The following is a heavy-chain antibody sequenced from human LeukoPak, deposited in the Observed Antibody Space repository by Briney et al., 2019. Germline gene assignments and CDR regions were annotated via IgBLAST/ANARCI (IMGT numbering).Heavy chain of an antibody. Sequence: SETLSLTCTVSGGSMTSNNYYWGWIRQPPGKGLEWIGNIHYSGSTYYSSSLKNRVTISVDTSKNQFSLRLKSVTAADTAVYYCWRPHCSNSVCSSSRVDFWGQGTLVTVSS. V-gene: IGHV4-39*01. CDR2: IHYSGST. CDR1: GGSMTSNNYY. D-gene: IGHD2-8*01. CDR3: WRPHCSNSVCSSSRVDF. J-gene: IGHJ4*02.